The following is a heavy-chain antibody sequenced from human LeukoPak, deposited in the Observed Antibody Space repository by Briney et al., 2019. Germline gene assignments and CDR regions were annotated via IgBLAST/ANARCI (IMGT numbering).Heavy chain of an antibody. CDR3: AILGLYELGAFDL. Sequence: SVTVSCMVSGGTFSSYAISWVRQAPGQGLEWMGRIIPIFGTANYAQKFQGRVTLTTDESTNTAYMELSSLSSAGTAVYYCAILGLYELGAFDLWGQGTMVTVSS. J-gene: IGHJ3*01. V-gene: IGHV1-69*05. CDR2: IIPIFGTA. D-gene: IGHD3-16*01. CDR1: GGTFSSYA.